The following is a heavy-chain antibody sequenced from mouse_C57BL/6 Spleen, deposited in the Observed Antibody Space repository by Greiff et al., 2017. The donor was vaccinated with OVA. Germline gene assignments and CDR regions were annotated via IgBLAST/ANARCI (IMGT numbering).Heavy chain of an antibody. CDR1: GYTFTSYW. CDR3: ARSGYYAMDY. Sequence: QVQLQQPGAELVRPGSSVKLSCKASGYTFTSYWMDWVKQRPGQGLEWIGNIYPSDSETHYNQKFKDKATLTVDKSSSTAYMQLLSLTSEDSAVYYCARSGYYAMDYWGQGTSVTVSS. V-gene: IGHV1-61*01. J-gene: IGHJ4*01. CDR2: IYPSDSET.